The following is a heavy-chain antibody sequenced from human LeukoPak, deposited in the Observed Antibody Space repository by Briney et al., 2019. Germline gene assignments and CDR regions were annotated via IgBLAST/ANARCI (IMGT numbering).Heavy chain of an antibody. D-gene: IGHD3-16*01. V-gene: IGHV3-64*02. CDR2: ISSNGGST. Sequence: GGSLRLSCAASGFTFSTYTMHWVRQAPGKGLEYVSAISSNGGSTYYADSVKGRFTISRDNSKNTLYLQMGSLRAEDMALYYCARDLPTAGGFDYWGQGTLVTVSS. CDR3: ARDLPTAGGFDY. CDR1: GFTFSTYT. J-gene: IGHJ4*02.